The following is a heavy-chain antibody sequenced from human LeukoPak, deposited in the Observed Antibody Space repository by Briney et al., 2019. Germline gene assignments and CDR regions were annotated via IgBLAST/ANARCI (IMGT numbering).Heavy chain of an antibody. CDR3: ARGLAHYCSSTSCRGFDP. Sequence: SETLSLTCTVSGGSISNHYWSWIRQPPGKGLEWIGEINHSGSTNYNPSLKSRVTISVDTSKNQFSLKLSSVTAADTAVYYCARGLAHYCSSTSCRGFDPWGQGTLVTVSS. V-gene: IGHV4-34*01. D-gene: IGHD2-2*01. CDR1: GGSISNHY. J-gene: IGHJ5*02. CDR2: INHSGST.